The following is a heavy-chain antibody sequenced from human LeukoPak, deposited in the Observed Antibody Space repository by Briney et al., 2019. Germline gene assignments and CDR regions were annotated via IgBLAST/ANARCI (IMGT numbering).Heavy chain of an antibody. CDR1: GFTFSTYA. CDR2: IRMRGSTM. V-gene: IGHV3-48*03. Sequence: GGSLRLSCAASGFTFSTYAMSWVRQAPGKGLEWISFIRMRGSTMYYADSVKGPFTISRDNARNTLYLQMNSLRGDDSGIYYCAGVDGSFSHNIYMEVWGKGSTVTVAS. J-gene: IGHJ6*03. CDR3: AGVDGSFSHNIYMEV. D-gene: IGHD5-24*01.